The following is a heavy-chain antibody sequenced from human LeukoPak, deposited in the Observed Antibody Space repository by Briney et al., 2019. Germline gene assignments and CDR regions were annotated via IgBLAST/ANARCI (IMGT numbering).Heavy chain of an antibody. D-gene: IGHD3-10*01. J-gene: IGHJ6*03. CDR1: VYTFTSYA. CDR3: ARGGTMVRGQDYYYYYYMDV. V-gene: IGHV1-3*02. Sequence: ASVKVSCKASVYTFTSYAMHWVRQAPGQRREWRGWSNAGNGNTKYSQKIQGRVTITRDTSASTAYMELSSLRSEDMAVYYCARGGTMVRGQDYYYYYYMDVWGNGNTVTVSS. CDR2: SNAGNGNT.